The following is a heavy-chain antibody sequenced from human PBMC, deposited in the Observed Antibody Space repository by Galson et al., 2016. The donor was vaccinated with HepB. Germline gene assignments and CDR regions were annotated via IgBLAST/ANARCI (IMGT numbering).Heavy chain of an antibody. Sequence: TLSLTCAVSGGSFFGYYWSWIRQPPGEGLEWIGYIYHSGSTFYNPSLKSRVAISLDTSQNQFSLKLKSVTAADTAVYYCARGGRTWFGPWGQGTLVTVSS. CDR3: ARGGRTWFGP. D-gene: IGHD1-26*01. J-gene: IGHJ5*02. CDR2: IYHSGST. V-gene: IGHV4-34*09. CDR1: GGSFFGYY.